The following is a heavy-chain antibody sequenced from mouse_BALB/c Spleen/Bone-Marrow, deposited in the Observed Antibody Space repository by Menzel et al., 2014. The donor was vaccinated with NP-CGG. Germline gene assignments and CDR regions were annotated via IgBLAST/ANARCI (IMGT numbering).Heavy chain of an antibody. CDR2: IDPSDSYT. Sequence: QVPLQQSGAELLKPGASVKLSFKASGYTFTSYWMHWVKQRPGQGLEWIGEIDPSDSYTNYNQKFKGKATLTVDKSSSTAYMQLSSLTSEDSAVYYCARREYYGSSYLYFDYWGQGTTLTVSS. CDR1: GYTFTSYW. D-gene: IGHD1-1*01. V-gene: IGHV1-69*02. J-gene: IGHJ2*01. CDR3: ARREYYGSSYLYFDY.